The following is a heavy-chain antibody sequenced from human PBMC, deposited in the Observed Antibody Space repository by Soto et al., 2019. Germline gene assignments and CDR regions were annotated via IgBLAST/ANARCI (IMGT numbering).Heavy chain of an antibody. J-gene: IGHJ4*02. CDR2: INHSGST. CDR3: ARDKITGLFDY. Sequence: SETLSLTCAVYGGSFSGYYWTWIRQPPGTGLEWIGEINHSGSTNYNPSLKSRVTISVDTSKNQFSLKLTSVTAADTAVYYCARDKITGLFDYWGQRTPVTVSS. D-gene: IGHD2-8*02. CDR1: GGSFSGYY. V-gene: IGHV4-34*01.